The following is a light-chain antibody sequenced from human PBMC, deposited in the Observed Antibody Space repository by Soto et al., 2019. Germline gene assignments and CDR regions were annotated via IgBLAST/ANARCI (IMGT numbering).Light chain of an antibody. Sequence: EIVLTQSPGTLSLSPGERAILSCRASQSISDTNLAWYQQKPGQAPRLLIHNAFIRATGIPDRFRGSGSGTDFTLTISRLEPEDFAVYYCQHYGSSPATFGQGTKVEI. CDR1: QSISDTN. J-gene: IGKJ1*01. CDR2: NAF. V-gene: IGKV3-20*01. CDR3: QHYGSSPAT.